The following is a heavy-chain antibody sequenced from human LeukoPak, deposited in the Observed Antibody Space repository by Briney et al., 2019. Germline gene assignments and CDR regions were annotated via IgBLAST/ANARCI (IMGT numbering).Heavy chain of an antibody. CDR3: AREPDAFDI. CDR2: ISNSGST. J-gene: IGHJ3*02. Sequence: SETLSLTCTVSGDSISSYYWSWIRQPPGKGLEWIGYISNSGSTNYNPSLKSRVTISIDTSKNQFSLKVRSVTAADTAVYYCAREPDAFDIWGQGTMVTVSS. CDR1: GDSISSYY. V-gene: IGHV4-59*01.